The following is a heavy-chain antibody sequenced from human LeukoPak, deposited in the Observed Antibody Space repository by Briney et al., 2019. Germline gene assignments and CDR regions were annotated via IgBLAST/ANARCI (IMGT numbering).Heavy chain of an antibody. CDR3: ARGKPYYYGSGSYYTDWFDP. D-gene: IGHD3-10*01. CDR2: IYYSGST. CDR1: GGSISSYY. V-gene: IGHV4-59*12. J-gene: IGHJ5*02. Sequence: SETLSLTCTVSGGSISSYYWSWIRQPPGKGLEWIGYIYYSGSTNYNPSLKSRVTISVDTSKNQFSLKLSSVTAADTAVYYCARGKPYYYGSGSYYTDWFDPWGQGTLVTVSS.